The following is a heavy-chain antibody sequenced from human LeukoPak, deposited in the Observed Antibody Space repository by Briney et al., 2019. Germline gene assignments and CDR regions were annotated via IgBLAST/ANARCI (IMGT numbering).Heavy chain of an antibody. D-gene: IGHD6-6*01. CDR2: ISSSSSYI. CDR3: ARDSLYSSSYYFDY. V-gene: IGHV3-21*01. Sequence: GGSLRLSCAASGFTFSSYSMSWVRQAPGKGLEWVSSISSSSSYIYYADSVKGRFTISRDNAKNSLYLQMNSLRAEDTAVYYCARDSLYSSSYYFDYWGQGTLVTVSS. CDR1: GFTFSSYS. J-gene: IGHJ4*02.